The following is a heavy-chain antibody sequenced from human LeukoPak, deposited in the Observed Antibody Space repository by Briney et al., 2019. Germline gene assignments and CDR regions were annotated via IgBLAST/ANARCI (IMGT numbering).Heavy chain of an antibody. J-gene: IGHJ1*01. D-gene: IGHD3-22*01. CDR1: GFTFSSYW. CDR3: ARAPSEIGGYYPEYFRH. CDR2: MKSDGST. Sequence: GGSLRLSCAASGFTFSSYWMHWVRQAPGQGLVWVSRMKSDGSTNYADSVKGRFTISRDNAKNTVSLQMNSLRAEDTGVYYCARAPSEIGGYYPEYFRHWGQGTLVTVSS. V-gene: IGHV3-74*01.